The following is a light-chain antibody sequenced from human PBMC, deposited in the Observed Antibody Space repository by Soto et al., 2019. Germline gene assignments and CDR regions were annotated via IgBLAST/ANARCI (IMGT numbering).Light chain of an antibody. CDR3: QQSYSSPYT. J-gene: IGKJ2*01. CDR1: QSIGSY. V-gene: IGKV1-39*01. Sequence: DIQMTQSPSSLSASVGDSVTISCRASQSIGSYVNWYQHRPGKAPNLLIFTASSLQGGVPSRFSGSGSGTDFTLTINSLQPEDFATYYCQQSYSSPYTSAQGTKLEIK. CDR2: TAS.